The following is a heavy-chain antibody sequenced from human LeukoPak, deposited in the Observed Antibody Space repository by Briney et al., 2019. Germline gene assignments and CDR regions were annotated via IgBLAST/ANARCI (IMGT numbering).Heavy chain of an antibody. CDR3: AKDIGFDWLLGLGY. V-gene: IGHV3-74*01. J-gene: IGHJ4*02. CDR2: INTDGSST. Sequence: PGGSLRLSCAASGFTFSSYWMHWVRQAPGKGLVWVSRINTDGSSTSYADSVKGRFTISRDNAKNTLYLQMNSLRAEDTALYYCAKDIGFDWLLGLGYWGQGTLVTVSS. CDR1: GFTFSSYW. D-gene: IGHD3-9*01.